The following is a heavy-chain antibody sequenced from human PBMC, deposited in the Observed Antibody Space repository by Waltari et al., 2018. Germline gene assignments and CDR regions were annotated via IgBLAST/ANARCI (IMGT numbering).Heavy chain of an antibody. D-gene: IGHD6-13*01. Sequence: QITLKESGPTLVKPTQTLTLTCTFSGFSLSTSGVGVGWIRQPPGKALEWLALIYWDDDKRYSPSLKCRLTITKDTTKSQVVSTMTNMDPVGTATYYGAHSASIAAAGPAGWVDPWGQGTLVTVSS. V-gene: IGHV2-5*02. J-gene: IGHJ5*02. CDR1: GFSLSTSGVG. CDR3: AHSASIAAAGPAGWVDP. CDR2: IYWDDDK.